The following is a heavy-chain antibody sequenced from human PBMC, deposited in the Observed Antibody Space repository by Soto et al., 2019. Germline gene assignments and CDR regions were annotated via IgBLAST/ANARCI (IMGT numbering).Heavy chain of an antibody. Sequence: QVQLVQSGAEVRRPGSSVKVSCKASGGTFSGYTFSWVRQAPGQGLEWMGRITPLLGKANYAQKFQGRVTITADNSTTTAYMEVSSLSSEDTAVYYCARATIGYFDSWGQGTQVTVSS. J-gene: IGHJ4*02. CDR1: GGTFSGYT. CDR2: ITPLLGKA. CDR3: ARATIGYFDS. V-gene: IGHV1-69*08.